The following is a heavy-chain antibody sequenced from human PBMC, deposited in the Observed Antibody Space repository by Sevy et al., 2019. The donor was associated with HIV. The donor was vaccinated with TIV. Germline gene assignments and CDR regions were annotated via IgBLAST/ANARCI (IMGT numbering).Heavy chain of an antibody. CDR1: GFILSTSP. J-gene: IGHJ4*02. CDR3: AKDDLGSIDY. V-gene: IGHV3-30-3*02. CDR2: LSYDDSYE. Sequence: GGSLRLSCSASGFILSTSPMHWVRQAPGKGLECVAILSYDDSYENYADSVKGRFTISRDNSKNTLYLQMNSLRTEDTAVYYSAKDDLGSIDYWGQGTLVTVSS. D-gene: IGHD3-10*01.